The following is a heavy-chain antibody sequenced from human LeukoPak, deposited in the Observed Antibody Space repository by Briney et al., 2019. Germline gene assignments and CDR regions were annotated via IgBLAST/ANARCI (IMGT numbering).Heavy chain of an antibody. Sequence: PSETLSLTCTVSGGSISSGDYYWSWIRQPPGKGLEWIGYIYHSGSTYYNPSLKSRVTISVDRSKNQFSLKLSSVTAADTAVYYCARSPGSYGTEGYFDYWGQGTLVTVSS. CDR3: ARSPGSYGTEGYFDY. V-gene: IGHV4-30-2*01. D-gene: IGHD1-26*01. J-gene: IGHJ4*02. CDR1: GGSISSGDYY. CDR2: IYHSGST.